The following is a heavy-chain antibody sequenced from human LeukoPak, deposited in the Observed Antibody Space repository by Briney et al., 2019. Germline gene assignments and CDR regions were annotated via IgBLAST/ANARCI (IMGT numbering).Heavy chain of an antibody. CDR1: GFTFSGSA. Sequence: GGSLRLSCAASGFTFSGSAMHWVRQASGKGLEWLGRIRSKADSYTTAYAASVKGRFIVSRDDSKNTAYLQMNSLKTEDTAVYYCRAAADLNDYWGQGTLVSVSS. D-gene: IGHD6-13*01. J-gene: IGHJ4*02. CDR2: IRSKADSYTT. CDR3: RAAADLNDY. V-gene: IGHV3-73*01.